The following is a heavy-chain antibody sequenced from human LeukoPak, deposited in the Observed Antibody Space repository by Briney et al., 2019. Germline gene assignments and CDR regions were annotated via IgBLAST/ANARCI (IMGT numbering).Heavy chain of an antibody. J-gene: IGHJ2*01. CDR2: IYYSGST. CDR1: GGSISSYY. CDR3: ARDGGHDFWSGPGGRDWYFDL. V-gene: IGHV4-59*01. Sequence: PSETLSLTCTVSGGSISSYYWSWIRQPPGKGLEWIGYIYYSGSTNYNPSLKSRVTVSVDTSKNQFSLKLSSVTAADTAVYYCARDGGHDFWSGPGGRDWYFDLWGRGTLVTVSS. D-gene: IGHD3-3*01.